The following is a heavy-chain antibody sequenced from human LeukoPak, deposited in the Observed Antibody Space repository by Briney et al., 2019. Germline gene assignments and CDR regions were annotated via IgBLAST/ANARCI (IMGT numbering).Heavy chain of an antibody. CDR1: GYTFTSYY. CDR3: ARENWNYVGYFDY. V-gene: IGHV1-69*13. D-gene: IGHD1-7*01. CDR2: IIPIFGTA. Sequence: ASVKVSCKASGYTFTSYYMHWVRQAPGQGLEWMGGIIPIFGTANYAQKFQGRVTITADESTSTAYMELSSLRSEDTAVYYCARENWNYVGYFDYWGQGTLVTVSS. J-gene: IGHJ4*02.